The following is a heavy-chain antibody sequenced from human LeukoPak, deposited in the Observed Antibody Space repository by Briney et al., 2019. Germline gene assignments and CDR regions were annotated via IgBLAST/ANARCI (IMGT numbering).Heavy chain of an antibody. J-gene: IGHJ4*02. CDR3: ARDYGDPLTFGGVIADY. Sequence: ASVNVSCKASGYTFTSYGISWVRQAPGQGLEWMGWISAYNGNTNYAQKLQGRVTMTTDTSTSTAYMELRSLRSDDTAVYYCARDYGDPLTFGGVIADYWGQGTLVTVSS. V-gene: IGHV1-18*01. D-gene: IGHD3-16*02. CDR1: GYTFTSYG. CDR2: ISAYNGNT.